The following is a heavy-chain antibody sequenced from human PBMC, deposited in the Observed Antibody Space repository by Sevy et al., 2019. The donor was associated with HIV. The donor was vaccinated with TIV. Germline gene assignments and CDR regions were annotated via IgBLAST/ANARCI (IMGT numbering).Heavy chain of an antibody. CDR3: AKNKVGGITMIVVAPLDY. D-gene: IGHD3-22*01. CDR1: GFTFSSYA. J-gene: IGHJ4*02. Sequence: GGSLRLSCAASGFTFSSYAMSWVRQAPGKGLEWVSAISGSGGSTYYADSVKGRFTISRDNSKNTLYLQMNSLRAEDTAVYYCAKNKVGGITMIVVAPLDYWGQGTLVTVSS. V-gene: IGHV3-23*01. CDR2: ISGSGGST.